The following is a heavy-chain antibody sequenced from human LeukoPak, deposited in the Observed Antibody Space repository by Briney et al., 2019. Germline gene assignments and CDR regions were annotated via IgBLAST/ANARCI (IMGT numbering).Heavy chain of an antibody. V-gene: IGHV1-69*04. CDR1: GGTFSSYA. J-gene: IGHJ6*02. CDR3: AGDMLPNYYYGMDV. D-gene: IGHD2-8*01. Sequence: GASVKVSCKASGGTFSSYAISWVRQAPGQGLEWMGRIIPILGIANYAQKFQGRVTIAADKSTSTAYMELSSLRSEDTAVYYCAGDMLPNYYYGMDVWGQGTTVTVSS. CDR2: IIPILGIA.